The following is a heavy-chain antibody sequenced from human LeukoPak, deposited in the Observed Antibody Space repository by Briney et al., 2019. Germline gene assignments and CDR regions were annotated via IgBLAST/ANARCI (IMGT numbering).Heavy chain of an antibody. CDR2: IYYSGST. V-gene: IGHV4-39*01. CDR3: AREREAYYYDSSGPYYFDY. Sequence: SETLSLTCTVSGGSISSSSYYWGWIRQPPGKGLEWIGSIYYSGSTYYSPSLKSRVTISVDTSKNQFSLKLSSVTAADTAVYYCAREREAYYYDSSGPYYFDYWGQGTLVTVSS. D-gene: IGHD3-22*01. CDR1: GGSISSSSYY. J-gene: IGHJ4*02.